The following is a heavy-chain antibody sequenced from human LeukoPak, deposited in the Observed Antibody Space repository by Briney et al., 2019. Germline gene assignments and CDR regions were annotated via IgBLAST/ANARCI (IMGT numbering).Heavy chain of an antibody. CDR2: IYYSGST. CDR3: ARDVGETFFDY. Sequence: SETLSLTCTVSGGSISSYYWSWIRQPPGKGLEWIGYIYYSGSTNYNPSLKSRVTISVDTSKNQFSLKLSSVTAADTAVYYCARDVGETFFDYWGQGALVTVSS. D-gene: IGHD3-10*01. CDR1: GGSISSYY. V-gene: IGHV4-59*01. J-gene: IGHJ4*02.